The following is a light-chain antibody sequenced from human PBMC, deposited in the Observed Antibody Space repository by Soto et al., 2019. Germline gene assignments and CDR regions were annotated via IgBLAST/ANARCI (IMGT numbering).Light chain of an antibody. J-gene: IGKJ1*01. CDR2: KAS. CDR1: QSISSW. CDR3: QQYNCYRWT. V-gene: IGKV1-5*03. Sequence: DIQMTQSPSTLSASVGDRVTITCRARQSISSWLAWSQQKPGKAPKLLIYKASSLESWVPSRFSGSGSRTDFTLTISSLQPVDFVKYDCQQYNCYRWTFCQGTKVEIK.